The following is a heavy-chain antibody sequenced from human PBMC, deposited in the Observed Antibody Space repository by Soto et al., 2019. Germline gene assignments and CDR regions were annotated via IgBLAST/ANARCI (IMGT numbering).Heavy chain of an antibody. CDR2: FDPEDDET. CDR1: GYTLTGFS. CDR3: ATNTGAMGARQAFDI. D-gene: IGHD1-26*01. J-gene: IGHJ3*02. Sequence: QVQLVQSGAEVKKPGASVKVSCKVSGYTLTGFSIRWVRQAPEQGLEWMGTFDPEDDETDYAQRLQGRATMTEDTATDTAYMEMSSLRSDDPALYYCATNTGAMGARQAFDIWGQGTRVTVSS. V-gene: IGHV1-24*01.